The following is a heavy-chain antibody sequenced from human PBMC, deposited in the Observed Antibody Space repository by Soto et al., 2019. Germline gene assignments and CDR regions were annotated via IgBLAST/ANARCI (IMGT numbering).Heavy chain of an antibody. CDR1: GGTFSSYA. CDR3: AAKYSSSWYVPSPHYYYGMDV. J-gene: IGHJ6*02. V-gene: IGHV1-69*13. D-gene: IGHD6-13*01. Sequence: SVKVSCKASGGTFSSYAISWVRQAPGQGLEWMGGIIPIFGTANYAQKFQGRVTITADESTSTAYMELSSLRPEDTAVYYCAAKYSSSWYVPSPHYYYGMDVWGQGTTVTVSS. CDR2: IIPIFGTA.